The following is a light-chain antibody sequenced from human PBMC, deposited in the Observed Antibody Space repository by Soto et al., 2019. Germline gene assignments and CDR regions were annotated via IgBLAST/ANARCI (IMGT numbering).Light chain of an antibody. V-gene: IGKV1-8*01. J-gene: IGKJ1*01. CDR1: RGISSY. CDR2: AAS. Sequence: AIRMTQSPSSLSASTGDRVTMTCRASRGISSYLAWYQQKPGKAPKLLIYAASTLQSGVPSRFSGSGSGTDFTLTISCPQSEDFATYYCQQYYSYPRTFGQGTKVDIK. CDR3: QQYYSYPRT.